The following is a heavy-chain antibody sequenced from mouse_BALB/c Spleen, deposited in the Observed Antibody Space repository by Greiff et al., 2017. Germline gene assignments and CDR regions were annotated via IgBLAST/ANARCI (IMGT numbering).Heavy chain of an antibody. D-gene: IGHD1-1*01. CDR2: ISSGGSYT. CDR3: TRGGYYGSSHYYFDY. CDR1: GFTFSSYT. Sequence: EVHLVESGGGLVKPGGSLKLSCAASGFTFSSYTMSWVRQTPEKRLEWVATISSGGSYTYYPDSVKGRFTISRDNAKNTLYLQMSSLKSEDTAMYYCTRGGYYGSSHYYFDYWGQGTTLTVSS. J-gene: IGHJ2*01. V-gene: IGHV5-6-4*01.